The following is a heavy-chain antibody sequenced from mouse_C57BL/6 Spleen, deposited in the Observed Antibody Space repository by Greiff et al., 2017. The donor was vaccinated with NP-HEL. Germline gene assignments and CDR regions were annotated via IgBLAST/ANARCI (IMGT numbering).Heavy chain of an antibody. Sequence: QVHVKQPGAELVRPGTSVKLSCKASGYTFTSYWMHWVKQRPGQGLEWIGVIDPSDSYTNYNQKFKGKATLTVDTSSSTAYMQLSSLTSEDSAVYYCARRGDSSGPAWFAYWGQGTLVTVSA. J-gene: IGHJ3*01. CDR3: ARRGDSSGPAWFAY. V-gene: IGHV1-59*01. CDR2: IDPSDSYT. CDR1: GYTFTSYW. D-gene: IGHD3-2*02.